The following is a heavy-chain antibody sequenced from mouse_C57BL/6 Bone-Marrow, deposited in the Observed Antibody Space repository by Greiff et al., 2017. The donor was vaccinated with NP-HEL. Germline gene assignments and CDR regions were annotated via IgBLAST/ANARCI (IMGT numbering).Heavy chain of an antibody. CDR2: IYTSDSET. CDR1: GYTFTSYW. CDR3: ARGLTGTMFAY. J-gene: IGHJ3*01. Sequence: VQLQQPGAELVRPGSSVKLSCKASGYTFTSYWMAWVKQRPGQGLEWIGNIYTSDSETHYNQKFKDKATLTVDKSSSTAYMQLSSLTSEDSAVYYCARGLTGTMFAYWGQGTLVTVSA. V-gene: IGHV1-61*01. D-gene: IGHD4-1*01.